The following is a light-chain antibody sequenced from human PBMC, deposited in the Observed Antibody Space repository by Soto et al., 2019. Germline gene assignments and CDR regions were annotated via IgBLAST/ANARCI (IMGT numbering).Light chain of an antibody. Sequence: DIQMTQSPSSLSASVGDRVTITCRASQAIRNDLAWFQQKPGKAPKRLIYAASSLQGGVPSRFSGSGSGKDFTLTISSLQPEDGATYYCLQHNSYPFTFGQGTELDIK. V-gene: IGKV1-17*01. J-gene: IGKJ2*01. CDR2: AAS. CDR1: QAIRND. CDR3: LQHNSYPFT.